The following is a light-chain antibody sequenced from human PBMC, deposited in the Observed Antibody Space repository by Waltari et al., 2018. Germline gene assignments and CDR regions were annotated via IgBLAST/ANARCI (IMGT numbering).Light chain of an antibody. CDR2: WAS. CDR1: QTDLYSENNNY. Sequence: DIVMIQSPDSLAVSLGEKATIRCKSSQTDLYSENNNYLGGYQQKPGQPPKVLIKWASTREPGVPDRFVGRGSGTDFTLTSNSLQAEDVAVYYCQQYFGTPVTFGQGTRLEIK. CDR3: QQYFGTPVT. J-gene: IGKJ2*01. V-gene: IGKV4-1*01.